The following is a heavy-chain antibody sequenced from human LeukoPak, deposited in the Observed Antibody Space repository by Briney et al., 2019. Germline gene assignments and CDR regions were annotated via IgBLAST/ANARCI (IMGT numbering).Heavy chain of an antibody. V-gene: IGHV3-23*01. D-gene: IGHD5-18*01. J-gene: IGHJ4*02. CDR1: GFTFSSYA. CDR3: AKVADTAMVINYYFDY. CDR2: ISGSGGST. Sequence: PGGSLRLPCAASGFTFSSYAMSWVRQAPGKGREWVSAISGSGGSTYYADSVKGRFTISRDNSKNTLYLQMNSLRAEHTAVYYCAKVADTAMVINYYFDYWGQGTLVTVSS.